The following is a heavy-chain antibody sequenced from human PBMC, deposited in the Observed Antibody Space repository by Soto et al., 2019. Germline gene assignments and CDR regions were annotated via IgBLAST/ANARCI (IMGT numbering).Heavy chain of an antibody. J-gene: IGHJ4*02. CDR1: GGTFSSYA. CDR2: IIPIFGTA. CDR3: ASPSLSGSYYRD. D-gene: IGHD1-26*01. Sequence: QVQLVQSGAEVKKPGSSVKVSCNASGGTFSSYAISWVRQAPGQGVEWMGGIIPIFGTANYAQKFQGRVTITADESTRPAYMELSSLRSEDTAVYYCASPSLSGSYYRDWGQGTLVTVSS. V-gene: IGHV1-69*01.